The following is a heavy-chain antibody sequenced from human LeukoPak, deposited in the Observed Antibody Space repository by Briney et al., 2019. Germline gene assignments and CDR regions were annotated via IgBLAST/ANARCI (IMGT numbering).Heavy chain of an antibody. Sequence: GSVEVSCKASGYTFTSYDINWVRQATGQGLEWMGWMNPNSGNTGYAQKFQGRVTMTRNTSISTAYMELSSLRSEDTAVYHCARGVGYCSGGSCYRWFDPWGQGTLVTVSS. CDR3: ARGVGYCSGGSCYRWFDP. CDR1: GYTFTSYD. D-gene: IGHD2-15*01. V-gene: IGHV1-8*01. CDR2: MNPNSGNT. J-gene: IGHJ5*02.